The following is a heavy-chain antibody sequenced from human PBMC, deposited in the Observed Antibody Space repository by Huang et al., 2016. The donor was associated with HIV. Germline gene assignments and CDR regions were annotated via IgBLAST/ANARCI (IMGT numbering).Heavy chain of an antibody. CDR1: GYTFSSHA. CDR3: ARDPLDIRRHFDF. J-gene: IGHJ4*02. V-gene: IGHV1-3*01. CDR2: IKGGNGDT. Sequence: QVQLVQSGAEVKKPGTSVKVSCKTSGYTFSSHALHWLRQAPGQRPEWMGWIKGGNGDTKYSQKCQGRVTITSDTSANIGYMELNSLLSEDTAVYYCARDPLDIRRHFDFWGQGSLVTVSS. D-gene: IGHD3-3*01.